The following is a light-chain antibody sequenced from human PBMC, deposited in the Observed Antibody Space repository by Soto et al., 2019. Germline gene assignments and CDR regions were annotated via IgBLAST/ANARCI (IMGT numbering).Light chain of an antibody. J-gene: IGKJ1*01. CDR3: QQYGSSPWT. CDR1: QSVSSSY. V-gene: IGKV3-20*01. CDR2: GAS. Sequence: IVLTQSPGTLSLSPGERATLSCRASQSVSSSYLAWYQQKPGQAPRPLIYGASSRAIGIPDRFSGSGSGTDFALTISRLGPEDFAVYYCQQYGSSPWTFGQGTKVEIK.